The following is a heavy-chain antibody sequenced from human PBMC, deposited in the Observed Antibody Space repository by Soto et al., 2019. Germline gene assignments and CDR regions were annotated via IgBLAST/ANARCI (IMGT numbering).Heavy chain of an antibody. D-gene: IGHD6-19*01. CDR3: ARVTRGSGDWFDP. J-gene: IGHJ5*02. Sequence: ASVKVSCKASGGTFSSYAITWVRQAPGQGLEWMGWISTYNGNTKYAQNVQGRVSMTTDTSTSTAYMELRSLKSDDTAVYYCARVTRGSGDWFDPWGQGTLVTVSS. CDR2: ISTYNGNT. V-gene: IGHV1-18*01. CDR1: GGTFSSYA.